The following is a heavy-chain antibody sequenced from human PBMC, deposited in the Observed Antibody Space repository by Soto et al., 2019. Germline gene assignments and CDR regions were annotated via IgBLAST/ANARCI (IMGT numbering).Heavy chain of an antibody. CDR3: AREAAAGTISDYYYYYGMDV. CDR1: GYTFTGYY. J-gene: IGHJ6*02. Sequence: WASVKVSCKASGYTFTGYYMHWVRQAPGQGLEWMGWINPNSGGTNYAQKFQGRVTMTRDTSISTAYMELSRLRSDDTAVYYCAREAAAGTISDYYYYYGMDVWGQGTTVTVSS. CDR2: INPNSGGT. V-gene: IGHV1-2*02. D-gene: IGHD6-13*01.